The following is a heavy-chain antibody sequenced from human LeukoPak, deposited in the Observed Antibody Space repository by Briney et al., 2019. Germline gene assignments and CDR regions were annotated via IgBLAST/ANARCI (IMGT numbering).Heavy chain of an antibody. CDR3: VSCGTTTCIIRFDH. V-gene: IGHV3-48*01. D-gene: IGHD2-2*01. Sequence: GGSLRLSCVDSGFSFSTYNMHWVRQARGRGLEWISYISFTLSTIYYADSVKGRFTISRDNAKNSLYLQMNSLRAEDTAVYYCVSCGTTTCIIRFDHWGQGTLVTVSS. CDR1: GFSFSTYN. CDR2: ISFTLSTI. J-gene: IGHJ4*02.